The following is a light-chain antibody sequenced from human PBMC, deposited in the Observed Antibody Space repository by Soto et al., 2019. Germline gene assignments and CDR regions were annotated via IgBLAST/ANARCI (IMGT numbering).Light chain of an antibody. V-gene: IGKV1-39*01. CDR3: QESYSFLWGT. CDR1: QSINTY. J-gene: IGKJ1*01. CDR2: GAS. Sequence: DIHMTQSPSSLSASVGDRVTITCRTSQSINTYLNWYQQKPGKAPKLLIYGASSLQSGVPLRFSGSGSGTEFTLTITTLQPEDFATYYCQESYSFLWGTCGQGTRVEIK.